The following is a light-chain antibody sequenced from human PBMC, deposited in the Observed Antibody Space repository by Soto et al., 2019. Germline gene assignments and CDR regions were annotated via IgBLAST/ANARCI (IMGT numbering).Light chain of an antibody. CDR3: QQSYSPPRT. CDR2: AAS. CDR1: QSVRTH. Sequence: DIQMTQSPSSLSASIGDRVTITCRASQSVRTHLNWYHQKPGKAPELLIYAASSLQAGVPSMFSGSGSGTDFTLTISSLHPEDFGDYYCQQSYSPPRTFGQGTNLEIK. V-gene: IGKV1-39*01. J-gene: IGKJ2*01.